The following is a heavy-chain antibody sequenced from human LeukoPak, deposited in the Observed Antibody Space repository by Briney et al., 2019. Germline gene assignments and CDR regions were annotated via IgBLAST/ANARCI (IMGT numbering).Heavy chain of an antibody. CDR3: ARDDCTSTTCYLGY. Sequence: GASVKVSCKASGYTFTSYGIGWVRQAPGQGLEWMGWISAHNGNTNYAQKVQGRVTMTTDTSASTAYMELRSLRSDDTAVYYCARDDCTSTTCYLGYWGQGTLVTVSS. V-gene: IGHV1-18*01. CDR2: ISAHNGNT. J-gene: IGHJ4*02. D-gene: IGHD2-2*01. CDR1: GYTFTSYG.